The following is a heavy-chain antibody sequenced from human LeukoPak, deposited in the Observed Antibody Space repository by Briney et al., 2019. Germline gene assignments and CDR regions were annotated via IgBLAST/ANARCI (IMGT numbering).Heavy chain of an antibody. CDR2: IKQDGSEK. V-gene: IGHV3-7*01. Sequence: PGGSLRLSCAASGFTFSSYWMSWVRQAPGKGLEWVAYIKQDGSEKYYVDSVKGRFTISRDNAKNSLYLQMSSLRAEDTAAYYCARTYDSSGYYWWDYYYMDVWGKGTTVTVSS. CDR1: GFTFSSYW. J-gene: IGHJ6*03. CDR3: ARTYDSSGYYWWDYYYMDV. D-gene: IGHD3-22*01.